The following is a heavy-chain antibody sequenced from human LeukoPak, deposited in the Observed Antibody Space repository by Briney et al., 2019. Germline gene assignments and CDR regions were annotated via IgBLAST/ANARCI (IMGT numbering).Heavy chain of an antibody. V-gene: IGHV3-15*01. CDR1: GFCFSDAW. CDR3: TTEFYNIGLTN. CDR2: INSKASGGSS. Sequence: PGGSLRLSCVGSGFCFSDAWMTLVRQAPGKGLEWIGRINSKASGGSSSYAAPVTGRFTMSRDDSKSAVYLKMKSLGTEERALYYCTTEFYNIGLTNWGQGILVSVSS. J-gene: IGHJ1*01. D-gene: IGHD1-1*01.